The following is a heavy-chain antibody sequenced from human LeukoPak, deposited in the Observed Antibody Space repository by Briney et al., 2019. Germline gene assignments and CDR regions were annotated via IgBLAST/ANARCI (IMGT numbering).Heavy chain of an antibody. Sequence: GGSLRLSCAASGFTFSSYWMSWVRQAPGKGLEWVANIKQDGSEKYYVDSVKGRFTISRDNAKNSLYLQMNSLRAEDTAVYYCAGVAEYIVGATELDYWGQGTLVTVSS. CDR2: IKQDGSEK. CDR1: GFTFSSYW. CDR3: AGVAEYIVGATELDY. J-gene: IGHJ4*02. V-gene: IGHV3-7*01. D-gene: IGHD1-26*01.